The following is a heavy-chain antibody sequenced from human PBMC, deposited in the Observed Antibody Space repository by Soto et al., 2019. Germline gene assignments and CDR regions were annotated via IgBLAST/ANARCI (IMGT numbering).Heavy chain of an antibody. J-gene: IGHJ4*02. D-gene: IGHD1-26*01. Sequence: EVQWVESGGGLVQPGESLRLSCAASGFTFSSYWMSWVRQAPGKGLEWVAIIKYDGSETYYMDSVRGRFTISRDNAKNSLYLQMNSLRGEDTAVYYCARDKIIGSYSGSYFDYWGQGTLVTVSS. CDR3: ARDKIIGSYSGSYFDY. V-gene: IGHV3-7*04. CDR2: IKYDGSET. CDR1: GFTFSSYW.